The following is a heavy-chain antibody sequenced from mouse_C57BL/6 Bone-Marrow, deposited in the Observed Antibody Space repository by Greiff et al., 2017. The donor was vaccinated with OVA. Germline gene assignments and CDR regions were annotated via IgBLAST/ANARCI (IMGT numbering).Heavy chain of an antibody. Sequence: EVKLVESGGGLVQPGGSLSLSCAASGFTFTDYYMSWVRQPPGKALEWLGFIRNKANGYTTEYSASVKGRFTISRDNSQSILYLQMNALRAEDSATYYCARFPFYYYFDYWGQGTTLTVSS. J-gene: IGHJ2*01. V-gene: IGHV7-3*01. CDR1: GFTFTDYY. CDR3: ARFPFYYYFDY. D-gene: IGHD1-1*01. CDR2: IRNKANGYTT.